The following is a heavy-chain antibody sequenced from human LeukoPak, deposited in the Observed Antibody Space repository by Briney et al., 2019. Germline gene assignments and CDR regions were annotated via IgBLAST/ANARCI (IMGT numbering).Heavy chain of an antibody. J-gene: IGHJ5*02. D-gene: IGHD4-17*01. CDR3: ARRPVTNWFDP. V-gene: IGHV4-59*08. CDR2: IYYSGST. Sequence: PSETLSLTCTVSGGSISSYYWSWIRQPPGKGLEWIGYIYYSGSTNYNPSLKSRVTISVDTSKNQFSLKLSSVTAADTAVYYCARRPVTNWFDPWGQGTLVTVSS. CDR1: GGSISSYY.